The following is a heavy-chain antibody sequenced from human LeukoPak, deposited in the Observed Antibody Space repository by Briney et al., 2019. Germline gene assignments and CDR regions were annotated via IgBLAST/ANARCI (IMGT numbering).Heavy chain of an antibody. J-gene: IGHJ5*02. Sequence: SETLSLTCTVSGGSISSSSYYWSWIRQPPGKGLEWIGEINHSGSTNYNPSLKSRVTISVDTSKNQFSLKLSSVTAADTAVYYCARGLVVLMVYAKSWFDPWGQGTLVTVSS. CDR3: ARGLVVLMVYAKSWFDP. CDR1: GGSISSSSYY. D-gene: IGHD2-8*01. V-gene: IGHV4-39*07. CDR2: INHSGST.